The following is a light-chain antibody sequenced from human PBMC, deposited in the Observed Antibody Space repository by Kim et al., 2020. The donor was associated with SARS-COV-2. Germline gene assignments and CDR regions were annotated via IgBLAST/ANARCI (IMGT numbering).Light chain of an antibody. CDR3: GAWDSSLSGVV. CDR1: SSNIGNNY. V-gene: IGLV1-51*01. Sequence: GQKLTISCSGSSSNIGNNYVSSYQQLPGTAPKLLICDNNKRPSGIPDRFSGSKSGTAATLGITGLQTGDEADYYCGAWDSSLSGVVLGGGTQLTVL. CDR2: DNN. J-gene: IGLJ2*01.